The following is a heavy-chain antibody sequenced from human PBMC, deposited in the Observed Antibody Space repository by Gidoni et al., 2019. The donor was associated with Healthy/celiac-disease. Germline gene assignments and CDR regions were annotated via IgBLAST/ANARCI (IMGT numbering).Heavy chain of an antibody. CDR2: IFSKDEI. CDR3: ARIAIAAAGTAFDY. CDR1: GFSLSNARMG. V-gene: IGHV2-26*01. Sequence: QVTLKESGPVLVKPTETLTLTCTVSGFSLSNARMGVSWLRQPPGKALEWLAHIFSKDEISYSTSLKSRRTISKDTSKSQVVLTMANMDPVDTATYYCARIAIAAAGTAFDYWGQGTLVTVSS. J-gene: IGHJ4*02. D-gene: IGHD6-13*01.